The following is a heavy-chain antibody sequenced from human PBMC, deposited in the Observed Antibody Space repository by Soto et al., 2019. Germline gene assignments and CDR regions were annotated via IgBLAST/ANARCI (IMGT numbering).Heavy chain of an antibody. D-gene: IGHD6-6*01. Sequence: QVQLVQSGAEVKKPGASVKVSCKASGYTFTGYYMHWVRQAPGQGLEWMGWINPNSGGTNYAQKFQGWVTMTRDTSISTAYMELSRLRSDDTAVYHCARDLNSSSNAFDIWGQGTMVTVSS. V-gene: IGHV1-2*04. CDR3: ARDLNSSSNAFDI. J-gene: IGHJ3*02. CDR2: INPNSGGT. CDR1: GYTFTGYY.